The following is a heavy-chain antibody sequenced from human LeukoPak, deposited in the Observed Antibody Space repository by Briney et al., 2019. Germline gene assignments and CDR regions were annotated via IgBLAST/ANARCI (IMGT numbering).Heavy chain of an antibody. V-gene: IGHV3-7*03. J-gene: IGHJ5*02. CDR3: AKVDYYDSSGNYPNWFDP. Sequence: GGSLRLSCAASGFTFSSHWMSWVRQAPGKGPEWMTNIKQDGTEIYYVDSVKGRFTISRDNYKNTLYLQMNSLRAEDTAVYYCAKVDYYDSSGNYPNWFDPWGQGTLVTVPS. CDR1: GFTFSSHW. CDR2: IKQDGTEI. D-gene: IGHD3-22*01.